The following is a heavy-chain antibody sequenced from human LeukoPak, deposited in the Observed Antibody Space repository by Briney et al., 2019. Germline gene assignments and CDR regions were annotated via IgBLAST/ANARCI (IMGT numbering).Heavy chain of an antibody. Sequence: GRSLRLSCAASGFTFSSYAMHWVRQAPGKGLEWVAVISYDGGNKYYADSVKGRFTISRDNSKNTLYLQMNSLRAEDTAVYYCARPTSSIAVAGRFDYWGQGTLVTVSS. D-gene: IGHD6-19*01. J-gene: IGHJ4*02. CDR3: ARPTSSIAVAGRFDY. CDR1: GFTFSSYA. V-gene: IGHV3-30*04. CDR2: ISYDGGNK.